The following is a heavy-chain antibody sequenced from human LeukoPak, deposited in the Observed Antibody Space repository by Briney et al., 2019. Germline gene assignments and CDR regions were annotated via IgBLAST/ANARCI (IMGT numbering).Heavy chain of an antibody. J-gene: IGHJ5*02. CDR3: ARSEYYDILTGSVWFDP. D-gene: IGHD3-9*01. CDR1: GYTFTTYW. V-gene: IGHV5-51*01. Sequence: GESLKISCEGSGYTFTTYWIAWVRQMPGKGLAWMGIIYPDDSDTRYSPSFQGQVTISVDKSISTAYLQWTSLKASDTAMYYCARSEYYDILTGSVWFDPWGQGTLVTVSS. CDR2: IYPDDSDT.